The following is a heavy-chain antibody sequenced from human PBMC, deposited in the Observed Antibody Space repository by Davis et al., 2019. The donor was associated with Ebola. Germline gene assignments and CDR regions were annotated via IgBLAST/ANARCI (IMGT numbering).Heavy chain of an antibody. J-gene: IGHJ4*02. CDR2: ISWNSGTI. Sequence: SLKISCAASGFTFSSYWMHWVRQAPGKGLEWVSGISWNSGTIGYADSVKGRFTISRDNAKNSLYLQMNSLRAEDTAVYYCAKAGHCGNYCSFDSWGQGTLLTVSS. CDR3: AKAGHCGNYCSFDS. CDR1: GFTFSSYW. D-gene: IGHD1-26*01. V-gene: IGHV3-9*01.